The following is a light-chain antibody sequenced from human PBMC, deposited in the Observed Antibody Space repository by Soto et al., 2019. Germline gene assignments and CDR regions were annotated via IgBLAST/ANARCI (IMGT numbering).Light chain of an antibody. CDR2: SDT. CDR3: QVWDSGAVV. J-gene: IGLJ3*02. CDR1: NIESKN. V-gene: IGLV3-9*01. Sequence: SSELTQPLSVSVALGQTARISCGGNNIESKNVHWYQQKPGQAPVLVIYSDTNRPSGIPERFSGSNSGNTATLTISRAQAGDEAGYYCQVWDSGAVVFGGGTKVTVL.